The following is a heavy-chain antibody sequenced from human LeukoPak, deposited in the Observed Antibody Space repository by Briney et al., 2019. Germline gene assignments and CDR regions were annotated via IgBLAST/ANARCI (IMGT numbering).Heavy chain of an antibody. CDR1: VCTFSSYA. D-gene: IGHD3-22*01. V-gene: IGHV1-69*05. J-gene: IGHJ3*02. CDR3: ARDMTYYYDSSGYLVGAFDI. CDR2: IIPIFGTA. Sequence: SVNVSCKSSVCTFSSYAISWVRQAPGQGLEWMGRIIPIFGTANHAQKFQGRVTITTDESTSTAYMELSSPRSEDTAVYYCARDMTYYYDSSGYLVGAFDIWGQGTMVTVSS.